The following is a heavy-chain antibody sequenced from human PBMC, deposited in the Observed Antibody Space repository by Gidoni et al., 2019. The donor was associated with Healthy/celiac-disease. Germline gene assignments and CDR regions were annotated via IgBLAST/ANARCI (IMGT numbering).Heavy chain of an antibody. Sequence: EVQLVESGGGMVQPGRSMRLSCAASGFTFDDYAMHWIRQAPGKGLEWVSGISWNSGSIGYADSVKGRFTISRDNAKNSLYLQMNSLRAEDTALYYCAKDMWGFSLAAFDIWGQGTMVTVSS. CDR2: ISWNSGSI. D-gene: IGHD1-26*01. V-gene: IGHV3-9*01. CDR3: AKDMWGFSLAAFDI. J-gene: IGHJ3*02. CDR1: GFTFDDYA.